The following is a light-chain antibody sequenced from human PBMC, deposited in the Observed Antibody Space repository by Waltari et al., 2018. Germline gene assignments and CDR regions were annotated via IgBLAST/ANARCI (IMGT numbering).Light chain of an antibody. CDR1: QSISSY. CDR2: AAS. Sequence: DIQMTQSPSSLSASVGDRVTIPCRASQSISSYLNWYQQKPGKAPKLLIYAASSLQSGVPSRFSGSGSGTDFTLTISRVEAEDVGVYYCMQALQTPTFGQGTRLEIK. J-gene: IGKJ5*01. CDR3: MQALQTPT. V-gene: IGKV1-39*01.